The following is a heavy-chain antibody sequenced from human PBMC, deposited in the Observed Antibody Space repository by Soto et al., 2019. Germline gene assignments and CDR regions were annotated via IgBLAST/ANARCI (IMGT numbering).Heavy chain of an antibody. Sequence: GGSLRLSCAASGFTFSSYSMNWVRQAPGKGLEWVSSISSSSSYIYYADSVKGRFTISRDNAKNSLYLQMNSLRAEDTAVYYCARGFRAAATSEFDYWGQGTLVTVSS. CDR1: GFTFSSYS. V-gene: IGHV3-21*01. D-gene: IGHD6-13*01. CDR2: ISSSSSYI. CDR3: ARGFRAAATSEFDY. J-gene: IGHJ4*02.